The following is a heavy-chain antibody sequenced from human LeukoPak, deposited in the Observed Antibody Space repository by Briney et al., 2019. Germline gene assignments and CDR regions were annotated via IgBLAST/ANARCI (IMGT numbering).Heavy chain of an antibody. J-gene: IGHJ4*02. CDR3: VRDPPGEGVDC. D-gene: IGHD2-21*01. Sequence: VQPGRSLRLSCAASGFTFSSYLMHWVRQAPGKGLVWFSRIDTDGRSTVYADSVKGRFTISRDNAKNTLYLQMNSLRAEDTAVYYCVRDPPGEGVDCWGQGTLVAVSS. CDR1: GFTFSSYL. V-gene: IGHV3-74*01. CDR2: IDTDGRST.